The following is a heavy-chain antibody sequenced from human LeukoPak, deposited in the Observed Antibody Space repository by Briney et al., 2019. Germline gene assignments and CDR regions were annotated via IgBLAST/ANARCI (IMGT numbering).Heavy chain of an antibody. V-gene: IGHV3-7*05. CDR1: GFTFNSSW. J-gene: IGHJ4*02. CDR2: IKEDGSEE. Sequence: PGGSLRLSCAASGFTFNSSWMTWVRRAPGKGLEWGASIKEDGSEEYYVDSVKGRFTISRDNAKKSLYLQMNSLRAEDTAVYYCARERHRDFDYWGQGTLVTVSS. CDR3: ARERHRDFDY.